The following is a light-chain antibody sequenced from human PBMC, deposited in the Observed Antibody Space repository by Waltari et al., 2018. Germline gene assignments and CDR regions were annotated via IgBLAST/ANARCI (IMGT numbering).Light chain of an antibody. V-gene: IGKV3D-15*01. J-gene: IGKJ2*03. Sequence: EIVLTQSPATLSLSPGERATLSCRASPSVSSSLAWSQQKPGQAPRLLISGASSRANCIPDRFSAGGSETDFTLTISSLEPVDFAVYYRQQYINGPDDSVGHGIKVGI. CDR1: PSVSSS. CDR3: QQYINGPDDS. CDR2: GAS.